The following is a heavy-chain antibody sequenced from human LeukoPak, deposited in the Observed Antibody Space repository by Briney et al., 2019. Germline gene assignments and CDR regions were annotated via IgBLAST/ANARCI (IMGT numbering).Heavy chain of an antibody. D-gene: IGHD2-2*01. CDR2: IAYDGSIK. J-gene: IGHJ4*02. Sequence: GGSLRLSCAASGFTFSAYGMHWVRQAPGKGLEWVAVIAYDGSIKYYADSVKGRFTISRDNSKNTLFLQLNSLRGEDTAVYYCARGSCTSTSCPLFDYWGQGTLVTVSS. CDR3: ARGSCTSTSCPLFDY. V-gene: IGHV3-30*03. CDR1: GFTFSAYG.